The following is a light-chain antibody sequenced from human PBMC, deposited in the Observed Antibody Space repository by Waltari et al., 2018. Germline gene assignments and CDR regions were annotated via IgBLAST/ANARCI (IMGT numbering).Light chain of an antibody. CDR3: QQRSSSIT. CDR1: QDISSF. Sequence: IVLTQSLATLSLSPGERATLSCRASQDISSFLAWYQQKPGQAPRLLIYDASVRATGVPARFSGSGPGRDFTLTISSLEPEDSAVYYCQQRSSSITFGGGTKVEIK. J-gene: IGKJ4*01. V-gene: IGKV3D-11*01. CDR2: DAS.